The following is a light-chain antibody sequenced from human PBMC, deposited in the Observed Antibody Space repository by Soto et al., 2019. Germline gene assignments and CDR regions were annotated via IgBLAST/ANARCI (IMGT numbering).Light chain of an antibody. J-gene: IGLJ1*01. CDR3: SSFVAGSSYV. CDR2: EVD. V-gene: IGLV2-8*01. CDR1: SSDVGAFNY. Sequence: QSALKQPPSASGAPRWSVTISCTGTSSDVGAFNYVSWYQHHPGKAPKFMIYEVDKRPSGVPDRFSGSKSGNTAYLTVSVLQAEDEADYFCSSFVAGSSYVFGTGTKVTVL.